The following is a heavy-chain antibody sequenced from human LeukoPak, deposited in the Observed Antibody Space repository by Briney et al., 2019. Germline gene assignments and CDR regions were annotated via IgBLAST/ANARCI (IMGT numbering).Heavy chain of an antibody. J-gene: IGHJ6*02. V-gene: IGHV1-8*01. CDR1: GYTFTSYD. CDR3: ARWANDVLRYFDWLPSPHYYYYYGMDV. Sequence: ASVKVSCKASGYTFTSYDINWVRQATGQGLEWMGWMNPNSGNTGYAQKFQGRVTMTRNTSISTAYMELSSLRSEDTAVYYCARWANDVLRYFDWLPSPHYYYYYGMDVWGQGTTVTVSS. CDR2: MNPNSGNT. D-gene: IGHD3-9*01.